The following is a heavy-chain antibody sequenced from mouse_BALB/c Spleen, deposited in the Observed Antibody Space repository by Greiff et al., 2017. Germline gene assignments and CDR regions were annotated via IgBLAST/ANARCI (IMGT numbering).Heavy chain of an antibody. CDR1: GFTFSSYA. J-gene: IGHJ3*01. CDR3: ARLDSSGYGFAY. Sequence: EVKLMESGGGLVKPGGSLKLSCAASGFTFSSYAMSWVRQTPEKRLEWVATISSGGSYTYYPDSVKGRFTISRDNAKNTLYLQMSSLRSEDTAMYYCARLDSSGYGFAYWGQGTLVTVSA. D-gene: IGHD3-2*01. V-gene: IGHV5-9-3*01. CDR2: ISSGGSYT.